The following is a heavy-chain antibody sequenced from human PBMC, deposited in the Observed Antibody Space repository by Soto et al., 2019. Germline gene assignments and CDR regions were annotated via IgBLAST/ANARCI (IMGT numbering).Heavy chain of an antibody. Sequence: QVQLQQWGAGLLKPSETLSLTCAVYGGSFSGYYWSWIRQPPGKGLEWIGEINHSGSTNYNPSLKSRVTISVDTSKNQFSLKLRSVTAADTAVYYCARGPGAAAGEYLDYWGQGTLVTVSS. CDR1: GGSFSGYY. J-gene: IGHJ4*02. CDR3: ARGPGAAAGEYLDY. CDR2: INHSGST. D-gene: IGHD6-13*01. V-gene: IGHV4-34*01.